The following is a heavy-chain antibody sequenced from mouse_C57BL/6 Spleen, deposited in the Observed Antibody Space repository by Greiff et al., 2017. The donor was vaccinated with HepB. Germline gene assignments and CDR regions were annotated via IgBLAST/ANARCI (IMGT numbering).Heavy chain of an antibody. CDR2: ISSGSSTI. CDR3: ARDYGSSYVLFDY. Sequence: EVHLVESGGGLVKPGGSLKLSCAASGFTFSDYGMHWVRQAPEKGLEWVAYISSGSSTIYYADTVKGRFTISRDNAKNNLFLQMTSPRSEDTAMYYCARDYGSSYVLFDYWGQGTTLTVSS. J-gene: IGHJ2*01. CDR1: GFTFSDYG. V-gene: IGHV5-17*01. D-gene: IGHD1-1*01.